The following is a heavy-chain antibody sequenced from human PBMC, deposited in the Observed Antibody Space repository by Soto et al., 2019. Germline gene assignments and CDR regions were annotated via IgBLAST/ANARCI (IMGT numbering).Heavy chain of an antibody. J-gene: IGHJ4*02. CDR1: GYSFRSYD. Sequence: ASVKVSCKGSGYSFRSYDITWVRQAPGQGLEWMGWVHPETGSTGYAQRFQGRVSMTSDTSRNTTYMELSDLRVEDTAVYYCARDDYGDSEGYWGQGTLVTVSS. CDR2: VHPETGST. D-gene: IGHD4-17*01. V-gene: IGHV1-8*02. CDR3: ARDDYGDSEGY.